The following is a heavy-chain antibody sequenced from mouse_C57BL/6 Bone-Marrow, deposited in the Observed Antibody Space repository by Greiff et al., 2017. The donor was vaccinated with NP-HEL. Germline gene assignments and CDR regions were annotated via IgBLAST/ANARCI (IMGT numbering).Heavy chain of an antibody. CDR3: ARLPPYAMDD. J-gene: IGHJ4*01. Sequence: VQLKESGAELVKPGASVKLSCTASGFNIKDYYMHWVKQRTEQGLEWIGRIDPEDGETKYAPKFPGKATITADTSSNTAYLQLSSLTSEDTAVYYCARLPPYAMDDWGQGASVTVSS. D-gene: IGHD2-1*01. CDR2: IDPEDGET. CDR1: GFNIKDYY. V-gene: IGHV14-2*01.